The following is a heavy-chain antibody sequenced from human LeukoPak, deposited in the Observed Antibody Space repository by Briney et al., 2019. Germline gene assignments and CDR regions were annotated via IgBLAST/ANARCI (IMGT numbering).Heavy chain of an antibody. CDR2: IYYSGNT. V-gene: IGHV4-34*01. Sequence: TSETLSLTCAVYGGSFSGYYWSWIRQPPGKGLEWIGSIYYSGNTYNPSLKSRVTISVDTSKNQFSLNLTSVNAADTAVYYCARVMAARREDLNWFDPWGQGTLVTVSS. D-gene: IGHD6-6*01. CDR1: GGSFSGYY. CDR3: ARVMAARREDLNWFDP. J-gene: IGHJ5*02.